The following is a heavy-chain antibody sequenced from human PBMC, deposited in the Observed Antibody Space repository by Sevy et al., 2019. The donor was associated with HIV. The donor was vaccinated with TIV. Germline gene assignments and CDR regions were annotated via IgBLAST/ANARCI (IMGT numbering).Heavy chain of an antibody. Sequence: GGSLRLSCAASGFTFDNYAMNWVRQAPGKGLEWVSGISGSGESTYYADSVKGRFIISRDSSKNTVYLQMNSLRAEDTAIYYCAQDQEVTGWYSEFFHHWGQGTLVTVYS. CDR3: AQDQEVTGWYSEFFHH. CDR1: GFTFDNYA. J-gene: IGHJ1*01. V-gene: IGHV3-23*01. CDR2: ISGSGEST. D-gene: IGHD6-19*01.